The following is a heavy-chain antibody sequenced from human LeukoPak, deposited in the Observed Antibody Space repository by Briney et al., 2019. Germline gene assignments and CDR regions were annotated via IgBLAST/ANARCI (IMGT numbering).Heavy chain of an antibody. J-gene: IGHJ4*02. Sequence: ASVKVSCKASGYTFTGYYMNWVRQAPGQGLEWMGWINPNSGDTKYAQKFQGRVTMTRDTSISTAYMELSELRSDDTAVYYCARASCILTGYYPLLYFFDHWGQGTLVTVSS. D-gene: IGHD3-9*01. CDR2: INPNSGDT. CDR1: GYTFTGYY. V-gene: IGHV1-2*02. CDR3: ARASCILTGYYPLLYFFDH.